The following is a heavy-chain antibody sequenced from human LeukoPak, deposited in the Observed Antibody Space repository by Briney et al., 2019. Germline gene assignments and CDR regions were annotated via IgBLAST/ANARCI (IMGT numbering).Heavy chain of an antibody. CDR1: GFTFRSYH. V-gene: IGHV3-23*01. J-gene: IGHJ5*02. CDR3: VKDLMRDRWFGES. CDR2: ISGSGGST. Sequence: GGSLRLSCAASGFTFRSYHMGWVRQAPGKGLEWVSAISGSGGSTYYADSVKGRFTISRDTSRNTLYLLMNSLRLEDTAIYYCVKDLMRDRWFGESWGQGTLVTVSS. D-gene: IGHD3-10*01.